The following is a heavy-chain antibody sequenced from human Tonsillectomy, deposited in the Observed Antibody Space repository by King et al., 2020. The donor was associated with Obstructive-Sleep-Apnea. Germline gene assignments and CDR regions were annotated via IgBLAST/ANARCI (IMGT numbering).Heavy chain of an antibody. CDR3: ARRCDSTSCYKY. J-gene: IGHJ4*02. V-gene: IGHV4-59*08. CDR1: GGSISRYY. D-gene: IGHD2-2*02. CDR2: IYYSGST. Sequence: VQLQESGPGLVKPSETLSLTCTVSGGSISRYYWGWIRQPPGKGLEWIGYIYYSGSTNYNPSLKSRVTISVDASKNQFSLKLSSVTAADTAVYYCARRCDSTSCYKYWGQGTLVTVSS.